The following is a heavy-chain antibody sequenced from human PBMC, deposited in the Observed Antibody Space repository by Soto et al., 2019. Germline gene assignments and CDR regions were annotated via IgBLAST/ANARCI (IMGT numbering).Heavy chain of an antibody. CDR1: GFTFSSYA. J-gene: IGHJ4*02. Sequence: EVQLLESGGGLVQPGGSLRLSCAASGFTFSSYAMSWVRQAPGKGLGWVSAISGSSGGTYYADSVKGRFTISRDNSKNTLFLQMNSLRAEDTAVYYCAKDGGYAYYDSSGYYFAYWGQGTLVTVSS. CDR3: AKDGGYAYYDSSGYYFAY. CDR2: ISGSSGGT. D-gene: IGHD3-22*01. V-gene: IGHV3-23*01.